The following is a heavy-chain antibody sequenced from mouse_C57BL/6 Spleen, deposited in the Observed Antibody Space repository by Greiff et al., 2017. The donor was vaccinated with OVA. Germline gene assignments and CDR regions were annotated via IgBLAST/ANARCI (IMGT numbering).Heavy chain of an antibody. J-gene: IGHJ3*01. D-gene: IGHD3-1*01. CDR2: ISYDGSN. CDR1: GYSITSGYY. V-gene: IGHV3-6*01. CDR3: ARGHSAWFAY. Sequence: ESGPGLVKPSQSLSLTCSVTGYSITSGYYWNWIRQFPGNKLEWMGYISYDGSNNYNPSLKNRISITRDTSKNQFFLKLNSVTTEDTATYDCARGHSAWFAYWGQGALVTVSA.